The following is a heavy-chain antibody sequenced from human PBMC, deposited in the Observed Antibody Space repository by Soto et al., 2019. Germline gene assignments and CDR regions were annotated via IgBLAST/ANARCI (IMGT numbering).Heavy chain of an antibody. J-gene: IGHJ4*02. CDR1: GGSISSSSYC. Sequence: SETLSLTCTVSGGSISSSSYCWGWIRQPPGKGLEWIGSIYYSGASHYNPSLQSRVTISVDTSPNQFSLKLSSVTAADTAVYYCARGQISPWEYCNSPSCYRYYFDYWGQGTQVSVSS. D-gene: IGHD2-2*02. V-gene: IGHV4-39*01. CDR3: ARGQISPWEYCNSPSCYRYYFDY. CDR2: IYYSGAS.